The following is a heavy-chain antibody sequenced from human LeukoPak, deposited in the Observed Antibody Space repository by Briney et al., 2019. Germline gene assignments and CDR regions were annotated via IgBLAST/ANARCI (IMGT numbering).Heavy chain of an antibody. CDR2: IYSDDRT. D-gene: IGHD6-19*01. CDR1: GFTASSNY. CDR3: AKPLRGWYDFDY. J-gene: IGHJ4*02. Sequence: PGGSLRLSCAVSGFTASSNYMSWVRQAPGKGLEWVSVIYSDDRTYYADSVKGRFTISRHTSKKTLYLQMNSLRAEDTAVYYCAKPLRGWYDFDYWGQGTLVTVSS. V-gene: IGHV3-53*01.